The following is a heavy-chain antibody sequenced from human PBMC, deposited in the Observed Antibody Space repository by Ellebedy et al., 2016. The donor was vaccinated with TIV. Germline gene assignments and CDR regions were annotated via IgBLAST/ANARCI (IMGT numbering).Heavy chain of an antibody. V-gene: IGHV3-30*03. Sequence: PGGSLRLSCAASGFTFSSYGMHWVRQAPGKGLEWVAVISYDGSNKYYADSVKGRFTISRDNSKNTLYLQMNSLRAEDTAVYYCARDDAVGALGETHYYYYGMDVWGQGTTVTVSS. CDR1: GFTFSSYG. CDR2: ISYDGSNK. CDR3: ARDDAVGALGETHYYYYGMDV. D-gene: IGHD1-26*01. J-gene: IGHJ6*02.